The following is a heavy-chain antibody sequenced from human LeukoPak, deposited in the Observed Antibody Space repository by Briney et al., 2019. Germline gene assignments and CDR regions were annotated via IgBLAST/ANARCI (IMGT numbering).Heavy chain of an antibody. D-gene: IGHD3-3*01. CDR3: ARVGPSPYYDFWSGILDV. V-gene: IGHV1-69*04. CDR1: GYTFTGYY. Sequence: ASVKVSCKASGYTFTGYYMHWVRQAPGQGLEWMGRIIPILGIANYAQKFQGRVTITADKSTSTAYMELSSLRSEDTAVYYCARVGPSPYYDFWSGILDVWGKGTTVTVSS. CDR2: IIPILGIA. J-gene: IGHJ6*04.